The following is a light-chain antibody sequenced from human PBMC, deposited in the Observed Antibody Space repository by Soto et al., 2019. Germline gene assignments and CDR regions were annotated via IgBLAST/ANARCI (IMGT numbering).Light chain of an antibody. J-gene: IGKJ1*01. Sequence: DIQMTQSPSTLSASVGYRATITCRASQSISSWLAWYQQKPGKAPKLLIYDASSLESGVPSRFSGSGSGTEFTLTISSLQPDDFATYYCQQYNSYLWTFGQGTKVDIK. CDR2: DAS. CDR3: QQYNSYLWT. CDR1: QSISSW. V-gene: IGKV1-5*01.